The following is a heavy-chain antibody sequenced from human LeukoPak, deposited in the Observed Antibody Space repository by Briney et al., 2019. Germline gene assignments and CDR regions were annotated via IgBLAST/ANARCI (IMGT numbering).Heavy chain of an antibody. CDR3: ARCPDLPMTTGTTGAWYFDL. D-gene: IGHD4-17*01. J-gene: IGHJ2*01. CDR1: GGSISSYY. CDR2: IYYSGST. V-gene: IGHV4-59*08. Sequence: SETLSLTCTVSGGSISSYYWSWIRQPPGKGLEWIGYIYYSGSTNYNPSLTSRVTISVDTSKNQFSLKLSSVTAADTAVYYCARCPDLPMTTGTTGAWYFDLWGRGTLVTVSS.